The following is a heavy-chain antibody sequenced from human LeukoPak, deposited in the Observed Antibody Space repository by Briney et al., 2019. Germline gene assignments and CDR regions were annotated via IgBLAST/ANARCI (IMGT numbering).Heavy chain of an antibody. V-gene: IGHV3-48*03. CDR1: GFTFSSYE. Sequence: GGSLRLSCAASGFTFSSYEMNWVRQAPGKGLEWLSYIRSSGSPIYYADSVKGRFTISRDNSKNTLYLQMNSLRAEDTAVYYCARGKVVTGIDYWGQGTLVTVSS. D-gene: IGHD2-21*02. J-gene: IGHJ4*02. CDR3: ARGKVVTGIDY. CDR2: IRSSGSPI.